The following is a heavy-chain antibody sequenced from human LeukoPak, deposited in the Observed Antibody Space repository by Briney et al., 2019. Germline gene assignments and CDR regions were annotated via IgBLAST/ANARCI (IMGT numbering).Heavy chain of an antibody. D-gene: IGHD6-19*01. CDR1: GFTVSSNY. V-gene: IGHV3-53*01. J-gene: IGHJ4*02. CDR3: ARGRSSGLQYYFDY. Sequence: GGSLRLSCAASGFTVSSNYVSWVRQAPGKGLEWVSVIYSGGSTYYADSVKGRFTISRDNSKNTLYLQMNSLRAEDTAVYYCARGRSSGLQYYFDYWGQGTLVTVSS. CDR2: IYSGGST.